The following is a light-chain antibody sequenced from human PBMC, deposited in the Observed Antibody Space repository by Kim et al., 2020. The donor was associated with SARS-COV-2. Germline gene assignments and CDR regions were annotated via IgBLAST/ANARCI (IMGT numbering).Light chain of an antibody. Sequence: QSVLTQPPSVSAAPGQKVTISCSGSNSNIENNYVSWYQQLPGIAPRLLIYDNNKRPSGIPDRFSGSKSGTSATLGITGLQTGDEADYYCGAWDGSLNSWVFGGGTQLTVL. CDR3: GAWDGSLNSWV. CDR2: DNN. CDR1: NSNIENNY. J-gene: IGLJ3*02. V-gene: IGLV1-51*01.